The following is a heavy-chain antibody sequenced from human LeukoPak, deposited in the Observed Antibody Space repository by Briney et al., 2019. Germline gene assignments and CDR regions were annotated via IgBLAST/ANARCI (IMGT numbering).Heavy chain of an antibody. CDR1: GYTFTSYD. CDR3: AREVGGPFKYYYYYGMDV. V-gene: IGHV1-8*01. J-gene: IGHJ6*02. CDR2: TNPNSGNT. Sequence: GASVKVSCTASGYTFTSYDINWVRQATGQGLEWMGWTNPNSGNTGYAQKFQGRVTMTRNTSISTAYMELSSLRSEDTAVYYCAREVGGPFKYYYYYGMDVWGQGTTVTVSS. D-gene: IGHD2-15*01.